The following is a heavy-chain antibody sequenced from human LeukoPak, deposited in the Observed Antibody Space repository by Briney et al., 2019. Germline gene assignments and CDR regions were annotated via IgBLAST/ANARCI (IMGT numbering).Heavy chain of an antibody. J-gene: IGHJ4*02. Sequence: SETLSLTCNVSSGSITSYYWSWIRQPPGKGLEYIGHIYYTGTTAYNPSLKSRVTMSVHTSKNQFSLRLISVTASDTAVYFCAGAPNRHYFHYLRQGTLVAVCS. CDR1: SGSITSYY. CDR3: AGAPNRHYFHY. CDR2: IYYTGTT. V-gene: IGHV4-59*08.